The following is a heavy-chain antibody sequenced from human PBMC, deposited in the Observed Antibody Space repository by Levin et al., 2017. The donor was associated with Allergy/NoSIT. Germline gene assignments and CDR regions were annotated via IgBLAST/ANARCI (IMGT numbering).Heavy chain of an antibody. V-gene: IGHV1-69*13. CDR3: CLGYGGNPNAIDI. J-gene: IGHJ3*02. Sequence: ASVKVSCKASGGSFSSYAISWVRQAPGQGLEWMGGVIPIFGSAKYAQKFQGRVMVTADESTSTAYMELNSLRSEDTAVYFCCLGYGGNPNAIDIWGQGTRVTVSS. CDR2: VIPIFGSA. D-gene: IGHD4-23*01. CDR1: GGSFSSYA.